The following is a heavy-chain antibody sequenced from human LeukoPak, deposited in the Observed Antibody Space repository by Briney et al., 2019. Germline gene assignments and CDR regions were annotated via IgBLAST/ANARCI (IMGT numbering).Heavy chain of an antibody. CDR3: ARTITGTYGSGSYDY. CDR1: GFTFSNYW. J-gene: IGHJ4*02. Sequence: GGSLRLSCAASGFTFSNYWMHWVRQAPGKGLVWVSRINTDGSSTIYADSVKGRFTISRDNAKNTLYLQMSSLRAEDTAVYYCARTITGTYGSGSYDYWGQGTLVTVSS. D-gene: IGHD3-10*01. V-gene: IGHV3-74*01. CDR2: INTDGSST.